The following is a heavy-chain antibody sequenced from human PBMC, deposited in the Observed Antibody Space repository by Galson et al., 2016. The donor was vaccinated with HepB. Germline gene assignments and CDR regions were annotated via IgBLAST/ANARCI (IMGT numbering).Heavy chain of an antibody. CDR2: ISGSGGRT. J-gene: IGHJ4*02. CDR3: ANGLTYYFHY. Sequence: SLRLSCAASAFTFSNYAMSWVRQAPGKGLEWVSGISGSGGRTDYADSVKGRFTISRDNSKSTLFLQMNSLRAEDTAVYYCANGLTYYFHYWGQGALVTVSS. CDR1: AFTFSNYA. V-gene: IGHV3-23*01.